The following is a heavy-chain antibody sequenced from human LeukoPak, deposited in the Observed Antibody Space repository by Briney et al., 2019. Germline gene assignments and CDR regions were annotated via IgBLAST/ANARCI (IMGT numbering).Heavy chain of an antibody. V-gene: IGHV3-21*01. CDR1: GLSFSAYN. D-gene: IGHD6-19*01. CDR3: ARRDINSGWSFDY. J-gene: IGHJ4*02. Sequence: RPGGSLRLSCAASGLSFSAYNMNWVRQAPGKGLEWVSSISSGSSYLYYGDSVKGRFTVSRDNAKNSLYLQMNSLRAEDTAVYYCARRDINSGWSFDYWGQGTLVTVSS. CDR2: ISSGSSYL.